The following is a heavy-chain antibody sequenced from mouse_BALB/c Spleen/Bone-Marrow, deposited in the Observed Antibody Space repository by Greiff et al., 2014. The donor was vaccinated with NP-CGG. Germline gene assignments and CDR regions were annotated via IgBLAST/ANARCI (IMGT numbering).Heavy chain of an antibody. CDR3: AAYYRYLAWFAY. D-gene: IGHD2-14*01. CDR2: IDPANGNT. V-gene: IGHV14-3*02. CDR1: GFNIKDTY. Sequence: DVKLQESGAELVKPGASVKLSCTASGFNIKDTYMHWVKQRPEQGLEWIGRIDPANGNTKYDPKFQGKATITADTSFNTAYLQLSSLTSEDTAVYYCAAYYRYLAWFAYWGQGTLVTVSA. J-gene: IGHJ3*01.